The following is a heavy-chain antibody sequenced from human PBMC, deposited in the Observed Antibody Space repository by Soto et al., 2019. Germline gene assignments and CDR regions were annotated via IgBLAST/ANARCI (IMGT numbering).Heavy chain of an antibody. V-gene: IGHV3-23*01. J-gene: IGHJ4*02. D-gene: IGHD3-3*01. CDR1: GFTFSSYA. CDR2: ISGSGGST. Sequence: PGGSLRLSCAASGFTFSSYAMSWVRQAPGKGLEWVSAISGSGGSTYYADSVKGRFTISRDNSKNTLYLQMNSLRAEDMAVYYCAKVRHYDFWSGENYFDYWGQGTLVTVSS. CDR3: AKVRHYDFWSGENYFDY.